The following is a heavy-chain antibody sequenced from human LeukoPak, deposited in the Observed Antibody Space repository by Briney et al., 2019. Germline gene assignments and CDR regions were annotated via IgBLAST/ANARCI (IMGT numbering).Heavy chain of an antibody. Sequence: GRSLRLSCAASGFTFSSYGMHWVRQAPGKGLEWVAVISYDGSNKYYADSVKGRFTISRDNSKNTLYLQMNSLRAEDTAVYYCARRGTGHGMDVWGQGTTVTVSS. J-gene: IGHJ6*02. V-gene: IGHV3-30*03. CDR1: GFTFSSYG. CDR2: ISYDGSNK. D-gene: IGHD1-1*01. CDR3: ARRGTGHGMDV.